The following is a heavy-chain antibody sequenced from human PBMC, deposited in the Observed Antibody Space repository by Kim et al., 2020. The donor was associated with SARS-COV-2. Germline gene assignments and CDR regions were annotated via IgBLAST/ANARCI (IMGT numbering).Heavy chain of an antibody. CDR1: GFTFGDYA. J-gene: IGHJ4*02. CDR3: TRTYYYGSGSQRSVDY. CDR2: IRSKAYGWTT. D-gene: IGHD3-10*01. V-gene: IGHV3-49*04. Sequence: GGSLRLSCTASGFTFGDYAMSWVRQAPGKGLEWVGFIRSKAYGWTTEYAASVKGRFTISRDDSKSIAYLQMNSLKTEDTAVYYCTRTYYYGSGSQRSVDYWGQGTLVTVSS.